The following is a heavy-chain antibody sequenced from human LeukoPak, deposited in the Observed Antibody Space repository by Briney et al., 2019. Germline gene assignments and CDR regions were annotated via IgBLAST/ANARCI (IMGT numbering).Heavy chain of an antibody. Sequence: PSETLSLTCTVSGGSISSCYWSWIRQPPGKGLEWIGYIYNSGTTNYNPSLRSRVTVSMDASKNQFSLKLISVTAADTAVYYCARDVPYTYGFQYWGQGTLVTVSS. V-gene: IGHV4-59*01. CDR1: GGSISSCY. J-gene: IGHJ4*02. CDR3: ARDVPYTYGFQY. D-gene: IGHD5-18*01. CDR2: IYNSGTT.